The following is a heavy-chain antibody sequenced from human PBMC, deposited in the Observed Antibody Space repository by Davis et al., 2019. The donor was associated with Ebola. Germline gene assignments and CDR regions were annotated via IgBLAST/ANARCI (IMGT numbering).Heavy chain of an antibody. CDR3: ARHWGYSSSSTPADV. J-gene: IGHJ6*04. CDR1: GGSISSGGYS. Sequence: SETLSLTCAVSGGSISSGGYSWSWIRQPPGKGLEWIGYIYYSGSTYYNPSLKSRVTISVDTSKNQFSLKLSSVTAADTAVYYCARHWGYSSSSTPADVWGKGTTVTVSS. D-gene: IGHD6-13*01. V-gene: IGHV4-30-4*07. CDR2: IYYSGST.